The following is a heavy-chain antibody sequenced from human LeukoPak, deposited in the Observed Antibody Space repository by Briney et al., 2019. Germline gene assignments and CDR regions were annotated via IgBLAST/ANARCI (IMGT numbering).Heavy chain of an antibody. J-gene: IGHJ4*02. Sequence: QPGGSLRLSCADSGFTFSSHAMSWVRQAPGKGLEWVSGISNSGGSTYYADSVKGRFTISRDSSKNTLCLQMNSLRVEDTAVYYCAKRSRADSYYFDYWGQGTLVTVSS. CDR3: AKRSRADSYYFDY. CDR1: GFTFSSHA. V-gene: IGHV3-23*01. CDR2: ISNSGGST. D-gene: IGHD2-21*01.